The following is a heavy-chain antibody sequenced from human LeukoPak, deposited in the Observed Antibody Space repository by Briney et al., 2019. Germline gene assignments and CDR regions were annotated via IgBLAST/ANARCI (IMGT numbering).Heavy chain of an antibody. J-gene: IGHJ4*02. V-gene: IGHV3-74*01. Sequence: RGSLRLSCAVSGFTFSSYWMHWVRQAPGKGLVWVSRIDRDGSRISYADSVKGRFTISRDNGKNTLFLQMNSLRAEDAAVYYCVRGNDYGGPHYWGQGTLVTVSS. CDR2: IDRDGSRI. CDR3: VRGNDYGGPHY. CDR1: GFTFSSYW. D-gene: IGHD4-23*01.